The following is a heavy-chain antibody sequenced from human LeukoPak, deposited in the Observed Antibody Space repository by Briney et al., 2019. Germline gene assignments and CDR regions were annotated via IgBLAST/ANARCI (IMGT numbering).Heavy chain of an antibody. CDR2: IGSSSSYI. D-gene: IGHD3-10*01. Sequence: GGSLRLSCAASGFTFSTYSMNWVRQAPGQGLEWVSCIGSSSSYIYYADSVKGRFTISRDNAENSLYLQMDSLRAEDTAVYYCARDLGSGSSGFDYWGQGTLVTVSS. CDR3: ARDLGSGSSGFDY. CDR1: GFTFSTYS. V-gene: IGHV3-21*01. J-gene: IGHJ4*02.